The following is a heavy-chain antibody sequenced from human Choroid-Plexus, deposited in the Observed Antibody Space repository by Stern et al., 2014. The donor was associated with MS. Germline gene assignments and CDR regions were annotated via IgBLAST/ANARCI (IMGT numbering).Heavy chain of an antibody. J-gene: IGHJ5*02. V-gene: IGHV3-30*18. CDR3: AKDRQYLTYFFDH. D-gene: IGHD2-8*01. CDR1: GFTFGSCA. Sequence: QDQLVQSGGGVVQPGRPLRLSCAASGFTFGSCAMHWVRQAPGKGLERVAGVSYDGRNKYYADSVKGRFTVSRDNSQNTLYMQMSSLRAEDTAVYYCAKDRQYLTYFFDHWGQGSLVTVSS. CDR2: VSYDGRNK.